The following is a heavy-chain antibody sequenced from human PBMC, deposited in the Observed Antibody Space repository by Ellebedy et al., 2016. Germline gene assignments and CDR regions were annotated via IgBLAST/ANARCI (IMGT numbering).Heavy chain of an antibody. J-gene: IGHJ4*02. CDR2: VHTTGNT. CDR3: ARVRGLIHFDY. CDR1: GDSISTGSY. D-gene: IGHD2-8*01. Sequence: SETLSLTCNVSGDSISTGSYWGWIRPPPGKGLEWIGNVHTTGNTYYSPSLRSRVTISVDTSKNHFSLSLTSVTAADTAVYFCARVRGLIHFDYWGQGVLVTVSS. V-gene: IGHV4-38-2*02.